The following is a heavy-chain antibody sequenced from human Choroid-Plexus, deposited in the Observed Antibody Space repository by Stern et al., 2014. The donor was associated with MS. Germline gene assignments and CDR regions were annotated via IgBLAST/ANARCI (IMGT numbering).Heavy chain of an antibody. Sequence: VQLVESGGGVVQPGRPLRLSCVASGFTFGSCAMHWVRQAPGKGLEWVAGVSYARSNKYYADSVKGRFTISRDNSQNTLYMQMSSLRPEDTAVYYCAKDRQYLTYFFDHWGQGSLVTVSS. V-gene: IGHV3-30*18. D-gene: IGHD2/OR15-2a*01. CDR1: GFTFGSCA. CDR3: AKDRQYLTYFFDH. J-gene: IGHJ5*02. CDR2: VSYARSNK.